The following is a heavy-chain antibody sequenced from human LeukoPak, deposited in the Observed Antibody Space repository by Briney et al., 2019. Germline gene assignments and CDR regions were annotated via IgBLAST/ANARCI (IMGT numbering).Heavy chain of an antibody. D-gene: IGHD1-26*01. CDR1: GDSVSSNSAA. V-gene: IGHV6-1*01. CDR2: TYYRSKWYN. J-gene: IGHJ4*02. Sequence: SQTLSLTCAISGDSVSSNSAAWNRVRQSPSRGLEWLGRTYYRSKWYNDYTLSVKSRITIDSDTSKNQFSLHLNSVTPEDTAVYYCARTVGLYYVDYWGPGTLVTVSS. CDR3: ARTVGLYYVDY.